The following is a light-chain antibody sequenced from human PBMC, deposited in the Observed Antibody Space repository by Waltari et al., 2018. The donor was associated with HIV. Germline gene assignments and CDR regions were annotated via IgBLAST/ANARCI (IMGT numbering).Light chain of an antibody. CDR1: QSISGY. CDR2: AAS. J-gene: IGKJ2*02. CDR3: QQSYSTPRT. V-gene: IGKV1-39*01. Sequence: DIQMTQSPSSLSASVGDRVTITCRASQSISGYLNWYQQRPGKAPNLLIYAASSLQGGVPTRFSGSGSGTEFTLTISSLQPEDFATYYCQQSYSTPRTFGQGTKLEIK.